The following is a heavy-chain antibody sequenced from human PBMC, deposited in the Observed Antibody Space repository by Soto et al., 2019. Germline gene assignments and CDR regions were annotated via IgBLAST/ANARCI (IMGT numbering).Heavy chain of an antibody. CDR3: SGCSGGACHQNYGMDV. CDR1: GFTFSSCT. J-gene: IGHJ6*02. CDR2: ISPSTSHI. Sequence: EVHLVESGGGLVKPGGSLRLSCAVSGFTFSSCTMNWVRQAPGKGLEWVSSISPSTSHIYYADSVKGRFTISRDNAKISLFLQLNSLRAEDTAVYYCSGCSGGACHQNYGMDVWGQGTKVTVSS. V-gene: IGHV3-21*01. D-gene: IGHD2-15*01.